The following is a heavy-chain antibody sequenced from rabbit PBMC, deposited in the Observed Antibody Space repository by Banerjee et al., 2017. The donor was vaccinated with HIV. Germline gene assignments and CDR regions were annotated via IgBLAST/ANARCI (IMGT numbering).Heavy chain of an antibody. V-gene: IGHV1S43*01. Sequence: QEQLEESGGDLVKPEGSLTLTCTASGFSFSSGYDMCWVRQAPGKGLELIACIYTVSGSTYYASWVNGRFTISRSTSLYTVTLQLNSLTAADTATYFCARYFSLWGQGTLVTVS. CDR3: ARYFSL. J-gene: IGHJ4*01. CDR1: GFSFSSGYD. CDR2: IYTVSGST.